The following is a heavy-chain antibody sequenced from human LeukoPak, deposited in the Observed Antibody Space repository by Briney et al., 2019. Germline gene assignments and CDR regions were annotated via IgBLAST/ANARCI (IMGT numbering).Heavy chain of an antibody. CDR2: INPNSGGT. Sequence: ASVKVSCKASGYTFTGYYMHWVRQAPGQGLEWMGWINPNSGGTNYAQKFQGRVTMTRDTSISTAYMELSSLRSEDTAVYYCATPMVRGVMNAFDIWGQGTMVTVSS. CDR3: ATPMVRGVMNAFDI. V-gene: IGHV1-2*02. CDR1: GYTFTGYY. J-gene: IGHJ3*02. D-gene: IGHD3-10*01.